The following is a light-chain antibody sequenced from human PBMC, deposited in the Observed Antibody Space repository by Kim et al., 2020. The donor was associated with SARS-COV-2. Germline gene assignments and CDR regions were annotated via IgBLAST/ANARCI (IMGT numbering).Light chain of an antibody. CDR2: QDT. CDR1: KLGDKY. Sequence: SYELTQPPSVSVSPGQTANITCSGDKLGDKYAGWYQLKPGQSPVQVIYQDTKRPSGIPERFSGFNSGNTATLTISGTQAMDEADYYCQAWDSSTYVFGTGTKVTVL. V-gene: IGLV3-1*01. J-gene: IGLJ1*01. CDR3: QAWDSSTYV.